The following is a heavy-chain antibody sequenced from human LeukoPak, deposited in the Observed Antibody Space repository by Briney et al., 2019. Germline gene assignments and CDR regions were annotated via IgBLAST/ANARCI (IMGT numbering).Heavy chain of an antibody. V-gene: IGHV3-21*01. D-gene: IGHD3-9*01. J-gene: IGHJ4*02. CDR3: ARNTPDIFLEG. CDR1: GFTFSTCT. Sequence: GGSLRLSCAASGFTFSTCTMNWVRQAPEKGLEWVSSISSSSSYIYYADSVKGRFTISRDNAKNSLYLQMNSLRAEDTAVYYCARNTPDIFLEGWGRGTLVTVSS. CDR2: ISSSSSYI.